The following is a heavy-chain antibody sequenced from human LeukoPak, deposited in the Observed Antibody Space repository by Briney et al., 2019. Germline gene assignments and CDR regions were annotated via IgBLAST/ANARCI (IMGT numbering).Heavy chain of an antibody. J-gene: IGHJ4*02. V-gene: IGHV1-2*02. CDR3: ARDYRPTDCSGGDCPYYYFDY. CDR1: GYTFTYYY. CDR2: LNPTTGGT. D-gene: IGHD2-15*01. Sequence: ASVKASCKASGYTFTYYYVHWMRQAPGQGLEWMGWLNPTTGGTYYAQKFQGRVTMTRDTSISTIYVDLSRLTSDDTAVYYCARDYRPTDCSGGDCPYYYFDYWCQGTLVTVSS.